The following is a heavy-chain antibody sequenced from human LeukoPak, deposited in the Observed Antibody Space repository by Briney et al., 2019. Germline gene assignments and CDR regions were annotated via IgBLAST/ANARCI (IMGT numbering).Heavy chain of an antibody. J-gene: IGHJ4*02. CDR2: IYSGGGA. V-gene: IGHV3-66*01. CDR3: GRDRHLALYY. CDR1: GGIVSSNY. Sequence: GGSLRLSCVASGGIVSSNYMSWVRQAPGKGLEWVSAIYSGGGAYYADSVKGRFTISRDNSKNTLFLQMNSLGAEDTGVYYCGRDRHLALYYWGQGTLVTVSS.